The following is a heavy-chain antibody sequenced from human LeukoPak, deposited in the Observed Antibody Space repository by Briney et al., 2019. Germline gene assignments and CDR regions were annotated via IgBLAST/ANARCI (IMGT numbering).Heavy chain of an antibody. V-gene: IGHV3-21*01. CDR2: ISSSSSYI. J-gene: IGHJ5*02. D-gene: IGHD3-3*01. CDR1: GFTFSSYS. Sequence: PGGSLRLSCAASGFTFSSYSMNWVRQAPGKGLEWVSSISSSSSYIYYADSVKGRITISRDNAKNSLYLQMNSLRSEDTAVYYCARVYSTIFGVVRNWFDPWGQGTLVTVSS. CDR3: ARVYSTIFGVVRNWFDP.